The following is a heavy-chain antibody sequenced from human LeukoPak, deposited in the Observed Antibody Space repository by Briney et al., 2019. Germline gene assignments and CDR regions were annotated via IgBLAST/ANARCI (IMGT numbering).Heavy chain of an antibody. Sequence: SETLSLTCTVSGGSISSYYWSWIRQPPGKGLEWIGYIYYSGSANYNPSLKSRVTISVDTSKNQFSLKLSSVTAADTAVYYCARGRQYQLWWFDPWGQGTLVTVSS. J-gene: IGHJ5*02. CDR1: GGSISSYY. V-gene: IGHV4-59*01. CDR2: IYYSGSA. D-gene: IGHD2-2*01. CDR3: ARGRQYQLWWFDP.